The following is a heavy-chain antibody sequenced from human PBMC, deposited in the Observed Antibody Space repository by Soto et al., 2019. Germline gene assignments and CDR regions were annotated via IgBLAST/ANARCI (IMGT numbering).Heavy chain of an antibody. Sequence: GGSLRLSCAASGFTFSSYAMSWVRQAPGKGLEWVSAISGSGGSTYYADSVKGRFHISRDNSKNTRYLQMNSLRAEDTAVYYCAKDLRARVSDPEDYYYGMDVWGQGTTVTVSS. CDR1: GFTFSSYA. CDR2: ISGSGGST. D-gene: IGHD3-10*01. CDR3: AKDLRARVSDPEDYYYGMDV. J-gene: IGHJ6*02. V-gene: IGHV3-23*01.